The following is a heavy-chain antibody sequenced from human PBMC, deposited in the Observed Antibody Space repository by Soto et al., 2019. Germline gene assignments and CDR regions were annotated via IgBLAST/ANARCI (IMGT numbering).Heavy chain of an antibody. Sequence: SETLSLTCAVYGGSFSGYYWSWIRQPPGKGLEWIGEINHSGSTNYNPTLKSRVTISVDTSKNQFSLKLGSVTAADTAVYYCAREDSRSWTPFDYWGQGTRVTVSS. CDR2: INHSGST. CDR3: AREDSRSWTPFDY. J-gene: IGHJ4*02. CDR1: GGSFSGYY. D-gene: IGHD6-13*01. V-gene: IGHV4-34*01.